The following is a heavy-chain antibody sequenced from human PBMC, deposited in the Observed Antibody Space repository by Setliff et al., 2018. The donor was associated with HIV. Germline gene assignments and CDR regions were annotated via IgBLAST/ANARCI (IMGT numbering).Heavy chain of an antibody. CDR1: GGSISSHY. Sequence: SETLSLTCTVPGGSISSHYWSWIRQPPGKGLEWIGSIYYSGSTNYNPSLKSRVTISVDTSKNQFSLKLSSVTAADTAVYYCARGGTVLPPGAFDIWGQGTMVTVSS. CDR2: IYYSGST. J-gene: IGHJ3*02. CDR3: ARGGTVLPPGAFDI. V-gene: IGHV4-59*11. D-gene: IGHD2-15*01.